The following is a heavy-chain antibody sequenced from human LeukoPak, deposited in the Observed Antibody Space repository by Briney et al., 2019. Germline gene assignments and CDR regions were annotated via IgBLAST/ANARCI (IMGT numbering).Heavy chain of an antibody. V-gene: IGHV4-59*02. D-gene: IGHD7-27*01. CDR2: IYHTGST. CDR1: GGSVSDYY. J-gene: IGHJ4*02. CDR3: ASRKLGNDC. Sequence: SETLSLTCTISGGSVSDYYWSWIRQSPGKGLEWIGYIYHTGSTSYSPSLKGRVTISADTSQNQFSLKLSSVTAADTAVYYCASRKLGNDCWGQGTLVTVSS.